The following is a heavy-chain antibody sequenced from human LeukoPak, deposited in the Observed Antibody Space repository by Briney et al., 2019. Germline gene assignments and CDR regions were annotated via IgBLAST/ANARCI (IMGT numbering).Heavy chain of an antibody. CDR1: GFTFSSYS. CDR2: ISSSSSYI. Sequence: GGSLRLSCAASGFTFSSYSMNWVRQAPGKGLEWVSSISSSSSYIYYADSVKGRFTISRDNAKNSLYLQMNSLRAEDTAVYYCATTRGYSGYDSKIGAFDIWGQGTMVTVSS. D-gene: IGHD5-12*01. CDR3: ATTRGYSGYDSKIGAFDI. V-gene: IGHV3-21*01. J-gene: IGHJ3*02.